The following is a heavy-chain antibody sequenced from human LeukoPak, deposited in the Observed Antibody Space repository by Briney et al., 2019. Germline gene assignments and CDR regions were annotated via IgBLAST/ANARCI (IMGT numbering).Heavy chain of an antibody. Sequence: GGSLRLSCAASGFTFSGYLMCWVRQAPGKGLEWVANIKEEGSEKYYVDSVKGRFIISRDNAKNSLYLQMNSLRAEDTAVYYCARDSSAAPHSYWGQGALVTVFS. D-gene: IGHD2-15*01. CDR1: GFTFSGYL. CDR3: ARDSSAAPHSY. J-gene: IGHJ4*02. V-gene: IGHV3-7*01. CDR2: IKEEGSEK.